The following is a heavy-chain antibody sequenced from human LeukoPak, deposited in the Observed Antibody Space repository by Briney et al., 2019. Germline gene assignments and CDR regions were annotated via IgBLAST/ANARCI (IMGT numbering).Heavy chain of an antibody. V-gene: IGHV3-21*01. CDR2: ISSSSSYI. CDR3: ARDGRGSYLPPDY. J-gene: IGHJ4*02. D-gene: IGHD3-16*01. CDR1: GFTFSSYS. Sequence: GGSLRLSCAASGFTFSSYSMNWVRQAPGKGLEWVLSISSSSSYIYYADSVKGRFTISRDNAKNSLYLQMNSLRAEDTAVYYCARDGRGSYLPPDYWGQGTLVTVSS.